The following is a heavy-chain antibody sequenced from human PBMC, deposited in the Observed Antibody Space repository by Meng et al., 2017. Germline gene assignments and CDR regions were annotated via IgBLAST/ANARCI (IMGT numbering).Heavy chain of an antibody. CDR3: ARDGPNSGYDPYYFDY. Sequence: GGSLRLSCAASGFTFSSYGMNWVRQAPGKGLEWVAVIWYDGSNKYYADSVKGRFTISRDNSKNTLYLQMNSLRAEDTAVYYCARDGPNSGYDPYYFDYWGQGTLVTVSS. CDR2: IWYDGSNK. J-gene: IGHJ4*02. CDR1: GFTFSSYG. D-gene: IGHD5-12*01. V-gene: IGHV3-33*01.